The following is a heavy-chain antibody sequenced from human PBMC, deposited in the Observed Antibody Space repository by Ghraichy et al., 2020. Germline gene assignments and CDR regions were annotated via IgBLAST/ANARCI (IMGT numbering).Heavy chain of an antibody. CDR1: GFSFRNYW. CDR3: VSDLPGH. V-gene: IGHV3-7*04. CDR2: INEDGTEK. J-gene: IGHJ4*02. Sequence: GGSLRLSCTASGFSFRNYWMTWVRQAPGKGLEWVANINEDGTEKNYVDSVKGRFTITRDDAKNALYLQMNSLSAEDTAMYFCVSDLPGHWGQGTLVTVSS.